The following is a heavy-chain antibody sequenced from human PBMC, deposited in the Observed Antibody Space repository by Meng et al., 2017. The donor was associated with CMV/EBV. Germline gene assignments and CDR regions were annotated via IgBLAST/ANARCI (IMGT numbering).Heavy chain of an antibody. J-gene: IGHJ6*02. CDR2: IYSGGSST. V-gene: IGHV3-23*03. D-gene: IGHD5-24*01. CDR3: AREKDGYNPYYYGMDV. CDR1: GFTFSSYA. Sequence: GESLKISCEASGFTFSSYAMSWVRQAPGKGLEWVSVIYSGGSSTYYADSVKGRFTISRDNAKNTLYLQMNSLRAEDTAVYYCAREKDGYNPYYYGMDVWGQGTTVTVSS.